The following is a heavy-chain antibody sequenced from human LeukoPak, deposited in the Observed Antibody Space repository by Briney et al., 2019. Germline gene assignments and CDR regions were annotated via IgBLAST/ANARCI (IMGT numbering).Heavy chain of an antibody. CDR2: INPNSGGT. Sequence: GASVKVSCTASGYTFTGQYIHWLRQAPGQGPEWLGWINPNSGGTNYAQKFQGRVTMTRDTSISTAYMELSRLTSDDTGLYFCARLAGPFDAFDIWGQGTMVTVSS. CDR3: ARLAGPFDAFDI. V-gene: IGHV1-2*02. J-gene: IGHJ3*02. CDR1: GYTFTGQY.